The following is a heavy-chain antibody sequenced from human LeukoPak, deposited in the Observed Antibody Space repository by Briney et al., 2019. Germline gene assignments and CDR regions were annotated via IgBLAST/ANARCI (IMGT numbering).Heavy chain of an antibody. J-gene: IGHJ5*02. CDR1: GGSISSYY. CDR3: ARRCSSTNCYTSIPGFDP. V-gene: IGHV4-59*08. CDR2: IYYSGST. D-gene: IGHD2-2*02. Sequence: PSETLSLTCTVSGGSISSYYWSWIRQPPGKGLEWIGYIYYSGSTNYNPSLKSRVTISVDTSKNQFSLKLSSVTAADTAVYYCARRCSSTNCYTSIPGFDPWGQGTLVTVSS.